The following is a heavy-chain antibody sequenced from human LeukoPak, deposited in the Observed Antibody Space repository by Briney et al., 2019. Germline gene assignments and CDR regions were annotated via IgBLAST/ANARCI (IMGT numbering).Heavy chain of an antibody. V-gene: IGHV3-21*01. CDR3: ARSNYGPNYLDY. J-gene: IGHJ4*02. CDR2: ISSTSSDI. D-gene: IGHD3-10*01. Sequence: GGSLRLSCAASGFTFSSFTMNWVRQAPGKGLEWVSAISSTSSDIYYADSVKGRFTISRDNAKNSLYLQLNGLRADDTAVYYCARSNYGPNYLDYWGQGTLVTVSS. CDR1: GFTFSSFT.